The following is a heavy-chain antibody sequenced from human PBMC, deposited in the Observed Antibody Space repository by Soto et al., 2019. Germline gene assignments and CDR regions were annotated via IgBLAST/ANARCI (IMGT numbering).Heavy chain of an antibody. CDR1: GFTFSSHG. J-gene: IGHJ4*02. CDR2: IWYDGSNK. D-gene: IGHD3-16*01. CDR3: ARWGPDRGRDY. V-gene: IGHV3-33*01. Sequence: QVQLVESGGGVVQPGRSLRLSCVASGFTFSSHGMHWVRQAPGRGLEWVAGIWYDGSNKYYADAVKGRFTISRDNAKNTLFLQTTSLRVEDTAVYYCARWGPDRGRDYWGQGTLVTVPS.